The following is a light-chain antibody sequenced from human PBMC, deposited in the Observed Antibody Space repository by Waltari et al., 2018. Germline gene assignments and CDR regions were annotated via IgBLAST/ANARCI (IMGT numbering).Light chain of an antibody. CDR3: QQYNNWPPIT. Sequence: ETVMTQSPATLSVSPGERATLSCRASQSVSNNLAWYQQQPGQAPRLLIYGASTRATGIPARFSGSGSATEFTLTISSLQPEDFAVYYCQQYNNWPPITFGQGTRLEI. J-gene: IGKJ5*01. CDR1: QSVSNN. V-gene: IGKV3-15*01. CDR2: GAS.